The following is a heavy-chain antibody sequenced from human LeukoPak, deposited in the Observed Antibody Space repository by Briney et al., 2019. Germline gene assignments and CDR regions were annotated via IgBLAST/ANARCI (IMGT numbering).Heavy chain of an antibody. CDR2: ISDRGGGT. CDR1: GFTFSSYA. Sequence: GGSLRLSCAASGFTFSSYAMNWVRQAPGKGLEWVSAISDRGGGTYYADSVKGRFAISRDNSKNTLYLQMNSLRAEDTAVYFCAKDPNSVATPGPFDYGGQGTLVAVSS. J-gene: IGHJ4*02. D-gene: IGHD5-12*01. CDR3: AKDPNSVATPGPFDY. V-gene: IGHV3-23*01.